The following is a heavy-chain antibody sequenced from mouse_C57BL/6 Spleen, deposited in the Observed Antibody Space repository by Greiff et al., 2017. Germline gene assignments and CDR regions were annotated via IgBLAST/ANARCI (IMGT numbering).Heavy chain of an antibody. CDR3: ARERDYFDY. V-gene: IGHV3-1*01. CDR1: GYSITSGYD. Sequence: VQLKESGPDMVKPSQSLSLTCTVTGYSITSGYDWHWIRHFPGNKLEWMGYISYSGSTNYNPSLKSRISITHDTSKNHFFLKLNSVTTEDTATYYCARERDYFDYWGQGTTLTVSS. J-gene: IGHJ2*01. CDR2: ISYSGST.